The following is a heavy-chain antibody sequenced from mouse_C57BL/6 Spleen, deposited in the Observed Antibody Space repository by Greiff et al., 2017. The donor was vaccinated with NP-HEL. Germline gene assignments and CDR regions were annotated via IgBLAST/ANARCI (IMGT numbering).Heavy chain of an antibody. D-gene: IGHD2-2*01. CDR2: IDPSDSET. V-gene: IGHV1-52*01. Sequence: VQLQQPGAELVRPGSSVKLSCKASGYTFTSYWMHWVKQRPIQGLEWIGNIDPSDSETHYNQKFKDKATLTVDKSSSTAYMQLSSLTSEDSAVYYCARSAGYGYDFDYWGQGTTLTVSS. J-gene: IGHJ2*01. CDR1: GYTFTSYW. CDR3: ARSAGYGYDFDY.